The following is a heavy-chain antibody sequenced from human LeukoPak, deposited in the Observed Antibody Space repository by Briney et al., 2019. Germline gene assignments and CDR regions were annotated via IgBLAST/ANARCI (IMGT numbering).Heavy chain of an antibody. Sequence: GGSLRLSCAASGFTFSIYSMNCVRQGPRKGLEWVSSISSSSSYIYYADSVKGRFTISRDNAKNSLYLQMNSLRAEDTAVYYCAGPLIAVAKQLRSYWGQGTLVTVSS. CDR1: GFTFSIYS. CDR2: ISSSSSYI. J-gene: IGHJ4*02. D-gene: IGHD6-19*01. CDR3: AGPLIAVAKQLRSY. V-gene: IGHV3-21*01.